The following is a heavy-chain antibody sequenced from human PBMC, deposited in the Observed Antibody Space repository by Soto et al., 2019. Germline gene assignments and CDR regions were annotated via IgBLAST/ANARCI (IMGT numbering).Heavy chain of an antibody. V-gene: IGHV3-30-3*01. J-gene: IGHJ3*02. CDR2: ISYDGSNK. CDR1: GFAFSSYA. CDR3: ARARHSYDGWRGGDAFDI. Sequence: CSLRLSCAASGFAFSSYAMHWVRQAPGKGLEWVAVISYDGSNKYYADSVKGRFTISRDNSKNTLYLQMNSLRAEDTAVYYCARARHSYDGWRGGDAFDIWGQGTMVTVSS. D-gene: IGHD5-18*01.